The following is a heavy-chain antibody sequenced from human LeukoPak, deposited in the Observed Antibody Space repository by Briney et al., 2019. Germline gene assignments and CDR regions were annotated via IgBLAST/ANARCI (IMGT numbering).Heavy chain of an antibody. J-gene: IGHJ4*02. D-gene: IGHD2-15*01. Sequence: GGSLRLSCAASGFTFSSYWMHWVRQAPGKGLEWVAVISYDGSNKYYADSVKGRFTISRDNSKNTLYLQMNSLRAEDTAVYYCAKGSWWFDYWGQGTLVTVSS. CDR2: ISYDGSNK. CDR1: GFTFSSYW. V-gene: IGHV3-30*18. CDR3: AKGSWWFDY.